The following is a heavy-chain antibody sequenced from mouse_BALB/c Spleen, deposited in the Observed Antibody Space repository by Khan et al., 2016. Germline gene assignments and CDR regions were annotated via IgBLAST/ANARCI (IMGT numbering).Heavy chain of an antibody. CDR3: ARSTVVARNYDAMDY. Sequence: QIQLVQSGPELKKPGETVKISCKASGYTFTDYSMHWVKQAPGKGLKWMGWINTETGEPTYADDFKGRFAFSLETSASTAYLEINNLKNEDTATYFCARSTVVARNYDAMDYWGQGTSVTVSS. CDR1: GYTFTDYS. D-gene: IGHD1-1*01. V-gene: IGHV9-2-1*01. CDR2: INTETGEP. J-gene: IGHJ4*01.